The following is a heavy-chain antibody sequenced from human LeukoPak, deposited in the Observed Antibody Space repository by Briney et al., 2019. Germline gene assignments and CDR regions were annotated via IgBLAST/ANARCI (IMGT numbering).Heavy chain of an antibody. J-gene: IGHJ4*02. D-gene: IGHD1-26*01. CDR2: ISGSGGST. CDR1: GFTFSSYA. Sequence: GGSLRLSCAASGFTFSSYAMSWVRQAPGKGLEWVSAISGSGGSTYYADSVKGRFTISRDNSKNTLYLQMNSLRAEDTAVYYCAKDGREWELLTPPPDYWGQGTLVTVSS. CDR3: AKDGREWELLTPPPDY. V-gene: IGHV3-23*01.